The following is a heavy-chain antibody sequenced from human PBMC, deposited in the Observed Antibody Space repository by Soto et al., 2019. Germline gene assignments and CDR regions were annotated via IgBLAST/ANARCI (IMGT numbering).Heavy chain of an antibody. CDR1: GGSFSGYY. J-gene: IGHJ6*02. D-gene: IGHD4-17*01. CDR3: ARVDGDYSFYYYYGMDV. CDR2: INHSGST. Sequence: PSETLSLTCAVYGGSFSGYYWSWIRQPPGKGLEWIGEINHSGSTNYNPSLKSRVTISVDTSKNQFSLKLSSVTAADTAVYYCARVDGDYSFYYYYGMDVWGQGTTVT. V-gene: IGHV4-34*01.